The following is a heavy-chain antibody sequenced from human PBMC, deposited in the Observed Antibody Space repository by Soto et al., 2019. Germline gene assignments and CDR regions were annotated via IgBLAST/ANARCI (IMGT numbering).Heavy chain of an antibody. Sequence: QVQLVQSGAEVKKPGSSVKVSCKASGGTFSSYAISWVRQAPGQGREWMGGIIPIFGTANYEQKFQGRVKITANESTSTAYMELSSLRSEDTAVYYCARDGRGQRVSIGRDAFDIWGQGTMVTVSS. D-gene: IGHD6-6*01. V-gene: IGHV1-69*01. CDR2: IIPIFGTA. J-gene: IGHJ3*02. CDR1: GGTFSSYA. CDR3: ARDGRGQRVSIGRDAFDI.